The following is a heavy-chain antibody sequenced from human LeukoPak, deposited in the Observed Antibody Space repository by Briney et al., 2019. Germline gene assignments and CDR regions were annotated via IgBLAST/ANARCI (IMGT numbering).Heavy chain of an antibody. CDR2: ISSSSSYI. CDR3: ARHSYYYGSGRPLADY. Sequence: GGSLRLSCAASGFTFSNYGMHWVRQAPGKGLEWVSSISSSSSYIYYADSVKGRFTISRDNAKKSLYLQMNSLRAEDTAVYYCARHSYYYGSGRPLADYWGQGTLVTVSS. D-gene: IGHD3-10*01. J-gene: IGHJ4*02. CDR1: GFTFSNYG. V-gene: IGHV3-21*01.